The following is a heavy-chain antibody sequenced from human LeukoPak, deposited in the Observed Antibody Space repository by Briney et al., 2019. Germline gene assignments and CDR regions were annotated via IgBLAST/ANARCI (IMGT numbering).Heavy chain of an antibody. Sequence: GGSLRLSCAASGFTFDDYPMHWVRHAPGKGLERVSGISWNSGAIGYADSVKGRFTISRDNVKNSLYLQKNGLRADETAFYYCAKDVGEVAGTGAFDIWGQGTMVTVSS. D-gene: IGHD6-19*01. CDR2: ISWNSGAI. CDR3: AKDVGEVAGTGAFDI. V-gene: IGHV3-9*01. J-gene: IGHJ3*02. CDR1: GFTFDDYP.